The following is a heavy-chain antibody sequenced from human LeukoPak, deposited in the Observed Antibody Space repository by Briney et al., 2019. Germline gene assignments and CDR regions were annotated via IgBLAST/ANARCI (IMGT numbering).Heavy chain of an antibody. CDR2: TYRGSS. CDR1: GDSVSGNIVA. J-gene: IGHJ3*02. CDR3: VRGQYSAFDI. V-gene: IGHV6-1*01. Sequence: SQTLSLTCAVSGDSVSGNIVAWNWIRQSPSRGLEWLGRTYRGSSYYAPSMKSRISISPDTSKNQLSLHLNSVTPEDTAVYFCVRGQYSAFDIWGQGTLVTVSS. D-gene: IGHD2-21*01.